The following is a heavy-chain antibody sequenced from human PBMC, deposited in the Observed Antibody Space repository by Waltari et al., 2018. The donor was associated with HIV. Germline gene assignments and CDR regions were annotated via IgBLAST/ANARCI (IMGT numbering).Heavy chain of an antibody. CDR2: ISGSAYST. CDR1: GFTFSNYA. D-gene: IGHD6-13*01. V-gene: IGHV3-23*01. J-gene: IGHJ6*02. CDR3: VKEHQYSHTWYSYYGMDV. Sequence: EVQLLESGGGLVQPGGSLRLSCAASGFTFSNYAMRWVRQAPGKGLEWVSAISGSAYSTYYAESVKCRFTISRDNSKNKLYLQMNSLRAEDTAVYFCVKEHQYSHTWYSYYGMDVWGQGTTVTVSS.